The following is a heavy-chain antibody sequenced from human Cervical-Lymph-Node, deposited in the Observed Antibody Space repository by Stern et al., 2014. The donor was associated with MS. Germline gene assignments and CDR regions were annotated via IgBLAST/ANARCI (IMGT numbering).Heavy chain of an antibody. V-gene: IGHV1-69-2*01. CDR1: GYIFTDYY. D-gene: IGHD2-21*01. CDR2: VDPEDDET. CDR3: STDSLGFCGGFNCFAS. J-gene: IGHJ4*02. Sequence: EVQLVQSGPTVKEPGATVKISCKASGYIFTDYYIHWVRQAPGRSLEWLGLVDPEDDETIYAEKFQGRVTMTADTSTNTAYMDLTGLTSNDTAVYYCSTDSLGFCGGFNCFASWGQGTLVTISS.